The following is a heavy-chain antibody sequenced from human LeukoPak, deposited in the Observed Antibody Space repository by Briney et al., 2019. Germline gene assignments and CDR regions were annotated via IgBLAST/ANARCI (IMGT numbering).Heavy chain of an antibody. Sequence: GSSVKVSCKASGGTFSSYAISWVRQAPGQGREWRGRIIPILGIANYAQKFQGRVTITADKSTSTAYMELSSLRSEDTAVYYCASCSGGSCSSYYGMDVWGQGTTVTVSS. J-gene: IGHJ6*02. V-gene: IGHV1-69*04. D-gene: IGHD2-15*01. CDR2: IIPILGIA. CDR1: GGTFSSYA. CDR3: ASCSGGSCSSYYGMDV.